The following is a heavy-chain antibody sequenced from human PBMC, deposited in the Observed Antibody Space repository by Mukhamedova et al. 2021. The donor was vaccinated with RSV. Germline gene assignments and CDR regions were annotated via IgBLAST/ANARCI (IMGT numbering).Heavy chain of an antibody. J-gene: IGHJ4*02. CDR2: SYDGSNK. Sequence: SYDGSNKYYADSVKGRFTIPRDNSKNTLYLQMNSLRAEDTAVYYCARDRYYYGSGSYRPGSYWGQGTLVTVSS. V-gene: IGHV3-30*01. D-gene: IGHD3-10*01. CDR3: ARDRYYYGSGSYRPGSY.